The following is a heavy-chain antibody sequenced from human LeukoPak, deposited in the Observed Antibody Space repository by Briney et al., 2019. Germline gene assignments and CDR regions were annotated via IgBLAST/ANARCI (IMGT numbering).Heavy chain of an antibody. D-gene: IGHD3-3*01. CDR1: GGSFSGYY. Sequence: SETLSLTCAVYGGSFSGYYWSWIRQPPGKGLEWIGEINHSGSTNYNPSLKSRVTISVDTSKNQFSLKLSSVTAADTAVYYCARGYDFWSGYYRQNWFDPWGQGTLVTVTS. CDR2: INHSGST. J-gene: IGHJ5*02. V-gene: IGHV4-34*01. CDR3: ARGYDFWSGYYRQNWFDP.